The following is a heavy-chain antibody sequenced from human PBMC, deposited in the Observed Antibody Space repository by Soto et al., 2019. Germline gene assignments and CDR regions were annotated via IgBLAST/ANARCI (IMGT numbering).Heavy chain of an antibody. V-gene: IGHV4-4*02. J-gene: IGHJ4*02. CDR3: NSLKTEDTAVYYCITTYSGTPARPYLDL. D-gene: IGHD1-26*01. CDR2: IYQSGST. CDR1: GGSISDSLW. Sequence: SETLSLTCAVSGGSISDSLWWNWVRQPPGKGLEWIGEIYQSGSTHYSPSLKSRVTISIDKSNNLLSLRLTSVSSVFMLYLQMNSLKTEDTAVYYCITTYSGTPARPYLDLWGQGTPVTVSS.